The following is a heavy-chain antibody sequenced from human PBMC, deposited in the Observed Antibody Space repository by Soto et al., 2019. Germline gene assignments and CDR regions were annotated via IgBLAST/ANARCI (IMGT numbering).Heavy chain of an antibody. V-gene: IGHV3-66*01. D-gene: IGHD2-2*01. CDR1: GFTVSSNY. Sequence: GGSLRLSCAASGFTVSSNYMSWVRQAPGKGLEWVSVIYSGGSTYYADSVKGRFTISRDNSKNTLYLQMNSLRAEDTAVYYCARDRVVPAAGDAFDIWGQGTMVTVSS. J-gene: IGHJ3*02. CDR2: IYSGGST. CDR3: ARDRVVPAAGDAFDI.